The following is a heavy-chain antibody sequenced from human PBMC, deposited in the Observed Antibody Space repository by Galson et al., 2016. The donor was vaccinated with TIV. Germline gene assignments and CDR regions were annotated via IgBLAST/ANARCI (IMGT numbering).Heavy chain of an antibody. Sequence: SVKVSCKASGGTFGSFVFNWVRQAPGQGLEWMGDIIPLFGSANYAQKFQGRVTITADRSTSTVYMALTSLTSEDSALYYCAKDRNTAMDTYHFCYGMYVWGQGTTVTVSS. CDR1: GGTFGSFV. D-gene: IGHD5-18*01. CDR2: IIPLFGSA. CDR3: AKDRNTAMDTYHFCYGMYV. V-gene: IGHV1-69*06. J-gene: IGHJ6*02.